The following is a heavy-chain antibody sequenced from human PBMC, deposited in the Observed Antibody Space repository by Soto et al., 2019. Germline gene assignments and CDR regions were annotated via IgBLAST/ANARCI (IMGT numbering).Heavy chain of an antibody. D-gene: IGHD6-13*01. V-gene: IGHV3-23*01. CDR1: GFSFSSYA. J-gene: IGHJ6*02. CDR2: ISGSGGST. CDR3: AKGSGQQLDYSSGMDV. Sequence: PGGSLRLSCAASGFSFSSYAMTWVRQAPGKGLEWVSTISGSGGSTHYADSVKGRLTISRDNSKNTLYLQMSSLGVDDTAVYYCAKGSGQQLDYSSGMDVWGQGXTVTV.